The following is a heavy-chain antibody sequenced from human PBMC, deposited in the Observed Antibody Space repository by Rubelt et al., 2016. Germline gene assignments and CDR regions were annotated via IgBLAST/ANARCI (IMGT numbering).Heavy chain of an antibody. V-gene: IGHV4-59*01. Sequence: QVQLQESGPGLVKPSETLSLTCTVSGGPISSYSWSWIRQPPGKGLEWIGYIYYSGSSNYNPSLQSRVTLSPDTSKNQLSLNASNNQLTGERGIVAAAKAAVYYGGTCGATNQLDDWRQGTLVTVSS. D-gene: IGHD3-3*01. J-gene: IGHJ4*02. CDR3: AAKAAVYYGGTCGATNQLDD. CDR2: IYYSGSS. CDR1: GGPISSYS.